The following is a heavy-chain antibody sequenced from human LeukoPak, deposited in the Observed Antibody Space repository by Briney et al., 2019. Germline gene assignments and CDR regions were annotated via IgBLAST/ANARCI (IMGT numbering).Heavy chain of an antibody. J-gene: IGHJ4*02. Sequence: GGSLRLSCAPSGYTFYDYAMHWVRQATGKGLEWVSGIRWNSGSIGYADSVKGRFTISRDNAKNSLYLQMNSLRAEDTALYYCAKTWELWGQGTLVTVSS. CDR2: IRWNSGSI. D-gene: IGHD1-7*01. V-gene: IGHV3-9*01. CDR3: AKTWEL. CDR1: GYTFYDYA.